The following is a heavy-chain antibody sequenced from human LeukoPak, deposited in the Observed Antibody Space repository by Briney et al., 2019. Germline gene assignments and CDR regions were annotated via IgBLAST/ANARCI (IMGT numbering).Heavy chain of an antibody. J-gene: IGHJ4*02. D-gene: IGHD3-22*01. CDR2: IIPTLGIA. CDR1: GGTFSSYA. Sequence: ASVKVSCKASGGTFSSYAISWVRQAPGQGLEWMGRIIPTLGIANYAQKFQGRVTITADKSTSTAYMELSSLRSEDTAVYYCARSRNYYDSSGYPRALDYWGQGTLVTVSS. V-gene: IGHV1-69*04. CDR3: ARSRNYYDSSGYPRALDY.